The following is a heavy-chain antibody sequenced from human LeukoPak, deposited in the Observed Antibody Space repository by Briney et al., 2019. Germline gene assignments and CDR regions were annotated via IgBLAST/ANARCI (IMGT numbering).Heavy chain of an antibody. CDR1: GITFRSYA. CDR2: ISGSGGNT. CDR3: ANLGAEWVPGIYIDY. J-gene: IGHJ4*02. Sequence: GGSLRLSCAVSGITFRSYAMSWVRQAPGKGLVWVSGISGSGGNTYYADSVKGRFTISRDNSKNMLYLQMNSLRAEDTAVYYCANLGAEWVPGIYIDYWGQGTLVTVSS. D-gene: IGHD1-26*01. V-gene: IGHV3-23*01.